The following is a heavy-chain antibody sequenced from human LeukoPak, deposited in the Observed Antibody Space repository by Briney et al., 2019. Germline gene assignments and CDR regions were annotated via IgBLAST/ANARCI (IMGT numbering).Heavy chain of an antibody. D-gene: IGHD3-22*01. V-gene: IGHV3-33*01. CDR1: GFTLSSYG. CDR3: ARDYDSSGYPYYYGMDV. CDR2: IWYDGSNK. J-gene: IGHJ6*02. Sequence: QPGRSLRLSCAASGFTLSSYGMHWVRQAPGKGLEWVAVIWYDGSNKYYADSVKGRFTISRDNSKNTLYLHRNSLRAEDTAVYYCARDYDSSGYPYYYGMDVWGQGTTVTVSS.